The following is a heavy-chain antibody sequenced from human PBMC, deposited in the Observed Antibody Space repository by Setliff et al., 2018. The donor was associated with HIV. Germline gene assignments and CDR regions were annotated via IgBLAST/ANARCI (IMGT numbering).Heavy chain of an antibody. Sequence: ASVKVSCKASGYTFTGYYMHWVRQAPGQGLEWMGIINPSGGSTSFARKFQGRVTMTRDTSTSSGYMELSSLRSEDTAVYYCARAGGYYYDSSYYFWFDPWGQGTLVTVSS. CDR3: ARAGGYYYDSSYYFWFDP. J-gene: IGHJ5*02. D-gene: IGHD3-22*01. CDR1: GYTFTGYY. V-gene: IGHV1-46*01. CDR2: INPSGGST.